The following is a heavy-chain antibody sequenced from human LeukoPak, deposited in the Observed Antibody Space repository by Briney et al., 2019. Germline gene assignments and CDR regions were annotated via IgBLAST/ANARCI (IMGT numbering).Heavy chain of an antibody. Sequence: SETLSLTCAVYGGSFSGYYWSWIRQPPGKGLEWIGEINHSGSTNYNPSLKSRVTISVDTSKNQFSLKLSSVTAADTAVYYCARGSGVTSQNFDYWGQGTLVTVSS. CDR3: ARGSGVTSQNFDY. CDR1: GGSFSGYY. D-gene: IGHD5-12*01. V-gene: IGHV4-34*01. CDR2: INHSGST. J-gene: IGHJ4*02.